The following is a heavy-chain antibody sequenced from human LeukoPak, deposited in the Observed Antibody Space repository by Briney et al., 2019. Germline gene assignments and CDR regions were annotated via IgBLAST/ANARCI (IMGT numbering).Heavy chain of an antibody. V-gene: IGHV1-18*04. CDR3: AREETTVWPPYPCY. CDR1: GYTFRNYY. CDR2: ISGYNCET. D-gene: IGHD1-14*01. J-gene: IGHJ4*02. Sequence: GASVKVSCKASGYTFRNYYITWVRQAPGQGLEWMGWISGYNCETDYAQNLKGRVTMTTDTSTSTAYMELGSLTSDDTAVYYCAREETTVWPPYPCYWGQGTLVTVSS.